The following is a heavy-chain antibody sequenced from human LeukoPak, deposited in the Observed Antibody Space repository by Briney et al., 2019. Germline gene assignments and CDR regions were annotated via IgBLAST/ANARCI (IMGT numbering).Heavy chain of an antibody. CDR2: IYDSGST. D-gene: IGHD3-10*01. CDR3: AKSNGYGLVDI. CDR1: GGSISSYY. J-gene: IGHJ3*02. V-gene: IGHV4-59*12. Sequence: SETLSLTCTVSGGSISSYYWSWIRQPPGKGLEWIGYIYDSGSTNYNPSLKSRVTISLDTSRNQFSLKLNSVTAADTAVYYCAKSNGYGLVDIWGQGTMVTVSS.